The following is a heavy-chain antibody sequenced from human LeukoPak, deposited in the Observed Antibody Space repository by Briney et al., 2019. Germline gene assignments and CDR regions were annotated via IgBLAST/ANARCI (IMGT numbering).Heavy chain of an antibody. CDR3: ARVPLSGSRTYYFDY. Sequence: SVKVSCKASGGTFSSYAISWVRQAPGQGLEWMGRIIPIFGTANYAQKFQGRVTITADKSTSTAYMELSSLRSEDTAVYYCARVPLSGSRTYYFDYWGQGTLVTVSS. CDR1: GGTFSSYA. D-gene: IGHD1-26*01. CDR2: IIPIFGTA. J-gene: IGHJ4*02. V-gene: IGHV1-69*06.